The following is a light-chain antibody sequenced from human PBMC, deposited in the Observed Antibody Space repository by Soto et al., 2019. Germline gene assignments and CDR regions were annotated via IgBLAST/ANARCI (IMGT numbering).Light chain of an antibody. CDR1: RNDVGGHNF. J-gene: IGLJ2*01. CDR3: SSYTTSSSSPWV. Sequence: QSALTQPASVSGSPGQSIPISCTGSRNDVGGHNFLSWYLQYPGKGTKLIIYEVTDRPSGVSNRFSGSRSGNTASLTISGLQAEDEGDYYCSSYTTSSSSPWVFGGGTKLTLL. V-gene: IGLV2-14*01. CDR2: EVT.